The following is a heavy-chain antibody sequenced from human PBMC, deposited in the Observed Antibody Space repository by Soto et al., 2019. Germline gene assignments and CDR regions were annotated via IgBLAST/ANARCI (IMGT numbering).Heavy chain of an antibody. CDR2: IYYSGST. CDR3: ARESSDYGDPTPYFDY. V-gene: IGHV4-31*03. D-gene: IGHD4-17*01. J-gene: IGHJ4*02. CDR1: GGSISSGGYY. Sequence: PSETLSLTCTVSGGSISSGGYYWSWIRQHPGKGLEWIGYIYYSGSTYYNPSLKSRVTISVDTSKNQFSLKLSSVTAADTAVYYCARESSDYGDPTPYFDYWGQGTLVTVSS.